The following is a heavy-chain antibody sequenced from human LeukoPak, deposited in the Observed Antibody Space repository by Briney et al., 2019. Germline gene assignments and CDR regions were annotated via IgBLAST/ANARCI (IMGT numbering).Heavy chain of an antibody. J-gene: IGHJ4*02. Sequence: GGSLRLSCAASGSTFSSYSMNWVRQAPGKGLEWLSYISDSSGTIFYADSVKGRFTISRDNAKNSLYLQMNSLRAEDTAVYYCARDGSLWGQGTLVSVSS. CDR1: GSTFSSYS. CDR3: ARDGSL. V-gene: IGHV3-48*01. CDR2: ISDSSGTI.